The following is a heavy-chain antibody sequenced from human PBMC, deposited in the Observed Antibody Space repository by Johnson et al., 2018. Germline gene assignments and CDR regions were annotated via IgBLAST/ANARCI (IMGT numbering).Heavy chain of an antibody. CDR3: ARDGVSSGWYSDPYYYMDV. CDR2: INSDGSST. V-gene: IGHV3-74*01. CDR1: GFTFSSYA. Sequence: EVQLVESGGGLVQPGGSLRLSCAASGFTFSSYAMSWVRQAPGKGLEWVSGINSDGSSTSYADSVKGRFTISRDNAKNTLYLQMNSLRAEDTAVYYWARDGVSSGWYSDPYYYMDVWGKGTTVTVSS. J-gene: IGHJ6*03. D-gene: IGHD6-19*01.